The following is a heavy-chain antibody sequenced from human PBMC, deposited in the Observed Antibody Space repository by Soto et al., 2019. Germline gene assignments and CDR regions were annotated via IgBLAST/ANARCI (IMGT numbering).Heavy chain of an antibody. CDR3: AREGVLRYFDWSYFDC. CDR2: IYYSGST. D-gene: IGHD3-9*01. V-gene: IGHV4-31*03. J-gene: IGHJ4*02. CDR1: GGSISSGGYY. Sequence: SETLSLTCTVSGGSISSGGYYWSWIRQHPGKGLEWIGYIYYSGSTYYNPSLKSRVTISVDTSKNQFSLKLSSVTAADTAVYYCAREGVLRYFDWSYFDCWGQGTLVTVSS.